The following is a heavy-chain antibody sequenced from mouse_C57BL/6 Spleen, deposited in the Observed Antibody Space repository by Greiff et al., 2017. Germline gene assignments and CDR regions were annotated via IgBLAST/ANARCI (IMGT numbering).Heavy chain of an antibody. CDR1: GYTFTSYW. CDR3: ARGGLYDGYYDAMDY. Sequence: QVQLKQPGAELVKPGASVKMSCKASGYTFTSYWITWVKQRPGQGLEWIGDIYPGSGSTNYNEKFKSKATLTVDTSSSTAYMQLSSLTSEDSAVYCCARGGLYDGYYDAMDYWGQGTSVTVSS. D-gene: IGHD2-3*01. V-gene: IGHV1-55*01. J-gene: IGHJ4*01. CDR2: IYPGSGST.